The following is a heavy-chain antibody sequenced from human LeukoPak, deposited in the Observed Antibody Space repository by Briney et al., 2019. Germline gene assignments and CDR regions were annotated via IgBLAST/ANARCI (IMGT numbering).Heavy chain of an antibody. Sequence: SETLSLTCTVSGGSISSYYWSWIRQPPGKGLEWIGYIYYSGSTNYNPSLKSRVTISVDTSKNQFSLKLSSVTAADTAVYYCARDGGDYYDSSGFDYWGQGTLVIVSS. CDR3: ARDGGDYYDSSGFDY. D-gene: IGHD3-22*01. J-gene: IGHJ4*02. CDR2: IYYSGST. CDR1: GGSISSYY. V-gene: IGHV4-59*01.